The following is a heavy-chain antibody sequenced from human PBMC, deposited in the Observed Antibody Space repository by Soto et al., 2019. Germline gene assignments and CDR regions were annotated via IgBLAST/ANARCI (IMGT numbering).Heavy chain of an antibody. CDR3: ATRPPGTWHGVFDY. D-gene: IGHD3-10*01. Sequence: PSETLSLTCAVSGGSISSGGYSWSWIRQPPGKGLEWIGYMYHSGSSYYNPSLKIRVTISLDTSNNQFSLSLISVAAADMSVYYCATRPPGTWHGVFDYWSQGTLVTVSS. CDR1: GGSISSGGYS. V-gene: IGHV4-30-2*02. CDR2: MYHSGSS. J-gene: IGHJ4*02.